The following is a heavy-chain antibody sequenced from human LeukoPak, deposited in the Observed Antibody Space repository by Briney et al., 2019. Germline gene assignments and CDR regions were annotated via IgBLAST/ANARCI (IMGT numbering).Heavy chain of an antibody. CDR1: GGSFSGYY. CDR3: ARGSDVAFDI. J-gene: IGHJ3*02. V-gene: IGHV4-34*01. Sequence: PSETLSLTCAVYGGSFSGYYWSWIRQPPGKGLEWIGEINHSGSTNYNPSLKSRVTISVDTSKNQFSLKLGSVTAADTAVYYCARGSDVAFDIWGQGTMVTVSS. CDR2: INHSGST.